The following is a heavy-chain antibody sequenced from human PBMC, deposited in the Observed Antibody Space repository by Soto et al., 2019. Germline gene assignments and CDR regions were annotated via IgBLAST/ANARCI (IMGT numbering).Heavy chain of an antibody. J-gene: IGHJ4*02. V-gene: IGHV4-39*01. CDR3: ASPRDNSSGYYFDY. D-gene: IGHD3-22*01. CDR1: GGSISSSSYY. CDR2: IYYSGST. Sequence: SETLSLTCTVSGGSISSSSYYWGWIRQPPGKGLEWIGSIYYSGSTYYNPSLKSRVTISVDTSKNQFSLKLSSVTAADTAVYYCASPRDNSSGYYFDYWGQGTLVTVSS.